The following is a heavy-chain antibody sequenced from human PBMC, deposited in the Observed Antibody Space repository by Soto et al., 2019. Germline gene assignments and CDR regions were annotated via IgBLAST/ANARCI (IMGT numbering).Heavy chain of an antibody. V-gene: IGHV3-9*01. CDR2: ISWNSGSI. CDR1: GFTFDDYA. J-gene: IGHJ3*02. D-gene: IGHD3-9*01. Sequence: GGSLRLSCAASGFTFDDYAMHWVRQAPGKGLEWVSGISWNSGSIGYADSVKGRFTISRDNAKNSLYLQMNSLRAEDTALYYCAKDMWDDILTGYYFAFDIWGQGTMVTVSS. CDR3: AKDMWDDILTGYYFAFDI.